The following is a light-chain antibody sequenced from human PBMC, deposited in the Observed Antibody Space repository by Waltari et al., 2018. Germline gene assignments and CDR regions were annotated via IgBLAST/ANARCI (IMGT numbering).Light chain of an antibody. Sequence: QSALTQPASVSGSPGQSITISCTGTSSDIGGYKYGSWYQQHPGKAPKLMIYVVSNRPSGVSNRFSGSKFGSTASLTISGLQSEDEADYYCSSYMNSSLVFGAGTKVTVL. CDR1: SSDIGGYKY. J-gene: IGLJ3*02. V-gene: IGLV2-14*01. CDR2: VVS. CDR3: SSYMNSSLV.